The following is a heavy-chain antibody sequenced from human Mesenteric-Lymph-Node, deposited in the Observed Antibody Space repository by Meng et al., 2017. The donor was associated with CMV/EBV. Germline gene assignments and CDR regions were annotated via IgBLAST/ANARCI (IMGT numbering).Heavy chain of an antibody. V-gene: IGHV4-59*01. CDR2: MYYSGST. CDR3: ARATVWSGNYLYFDS. Sequence: SETLSLTCTVSGGSINSYYWNWIRQPPGKGLEWIGYMYYSGSTSYNPSLKSRLTISVDTSKNQFSLKLSSVTSADTAVYYCARATVWSGNYLYFDSWGQGILVTVSS. D-gene: IGHD3-3*01. CDR1: GGSINSYY. J-gene: IGHJ4*02.